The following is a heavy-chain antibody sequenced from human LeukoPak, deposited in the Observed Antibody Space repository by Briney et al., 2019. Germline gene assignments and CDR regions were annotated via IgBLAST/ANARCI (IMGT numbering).Heavy chain of an antibody. D-gene: IGHD2-15*01. CDR2: ISSSGSTI. Sequence: GGSLRLSCAASGFTFSSYSMNWVRQAPGKGLEWVSYISSSGSTIYYADSVKGRFTISRDNAKNSLYLQMNSLRAEDTAVYYCARGHAYCSGGSCPKLDYWGQGTLVTVSS. J-gene: IGHJ4*02. V-gene: IGHV3-48*04. CDR3: ARGHAYCSGGSCPKLDY. CDR1: GFTFSSYS.